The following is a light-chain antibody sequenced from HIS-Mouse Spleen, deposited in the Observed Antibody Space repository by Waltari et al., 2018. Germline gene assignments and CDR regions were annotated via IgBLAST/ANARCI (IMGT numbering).Light chain of an antibody. CDR1: QGITSW. V-gene: IGKV1D-16*01. CDR3: QQYNSYRLT. Sequence: DIQMTKSPSSLSASVGHRVTITCRASQGITSWLAWYQKEPEKAPKSLIYASSNLQSGVASRCCGSGAGTAFTLTISCLQPEDCATYYCQQYNSYRLTFGGVTKVEIK. CDR2: ASS. J-gene: IGKJ4*01.